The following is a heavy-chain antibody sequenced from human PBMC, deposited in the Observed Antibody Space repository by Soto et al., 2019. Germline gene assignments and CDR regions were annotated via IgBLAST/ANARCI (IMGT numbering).Heavy chain of an antibody. D-gene: IGHD4-4*01. Sequence: PGGSLRLSCAASGFTFSSYGMHWVRQAPGKGLEWVAVISYDGSNKYYADSVKGRFTISRDNSKNTLYLQMNSLRAEDTAVYYCGKEGSNYGEYYSCGMAVGGKGTRVTVPS. J-gene: IGHJ6*04. V-gene: IGHV3-30*18. CDR2: ISYDGSNK. CDR3: GKEGSNYGEYYSCGMAV. CDR1: GFTFSSYG.